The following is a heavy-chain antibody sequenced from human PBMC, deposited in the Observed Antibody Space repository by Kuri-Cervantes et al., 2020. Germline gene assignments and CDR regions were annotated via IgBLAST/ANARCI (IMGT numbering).Heavy chain of an antibody. CDR3: ARGGDMTPDI. CDR1: GGSISSYY. J-gene: IGHJ3*02. CDR2: IYHSGST. Sequence: SETLSLTCTVSGGSISSYYWSWIRQPPGKGLEWIGEIYHSGSTNYNPSLKSRVTISVDTSKNQFSLKLSSVTAADTAVYYCARGGDMTPDIWGQGTMVTVSS. V-gene: IGHV4-59*08. D-gene: IGHD3-10*01.